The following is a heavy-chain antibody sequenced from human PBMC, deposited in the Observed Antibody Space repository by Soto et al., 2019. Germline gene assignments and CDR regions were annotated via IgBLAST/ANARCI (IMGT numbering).Heavy chain of an antibody. CDR1: GGSISSNY. J-gene: IGHJ4*02. D-gene: IGHD3-10*01. CDR2: IYYSGST. V-gene: IGHV4-59*08. CDR3: ARHNYGSGSTYFDY. Sequence: QVQLQESGPGLLKPSETLSLACNVSGGSISSNYWSWLRQPPGKGLEWIGYIYYSGSTNYNPSLKSRVTISVDTSKNQFSLKLNSMTAADKAVYYCARHNYGSGSTYFDYWGQGTLVTVSS.